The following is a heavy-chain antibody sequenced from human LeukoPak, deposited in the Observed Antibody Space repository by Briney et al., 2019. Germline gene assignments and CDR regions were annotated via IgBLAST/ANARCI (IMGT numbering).Heavy chain of an antibody. V-gene: IGHV3-30*18. D-gene: IGHD2-2*01. J-gene: IGHJ4*02. Sequence: PGGSLRLSCAASGFTFSSYGMHWVRQAPGKGLEWVAVISYDGSNKYYADSVKGRFTISRDNSKNTLYLQMNSRRAEDTAVYYCAKDAGYCSSTSCYATLDYWGQGTLVTVSS. CDR1: GFTFSSYG. CDR2: ISYDGSNK. CDR3: AKDAGYCSSTSCYATLDY.